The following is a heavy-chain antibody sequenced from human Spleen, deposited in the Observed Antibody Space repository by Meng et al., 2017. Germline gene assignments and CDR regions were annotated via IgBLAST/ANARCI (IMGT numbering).Heavy chain of an antibody. CDR1: GGTFSSYA. CDR2: ISGYNGNT. J-gene: IGHJ4*02. Sequence: ASVKVSCKASGGTFSSYAISWVRQAPGQGLEWMGWISGYNGNTKNVQKYQGRVTMTTDTSTSTAYMDLRSLRSDDTAVYYCAREETAGTGADYWGQGTLVTVSS. D-gene: IGHD6-19*01. CDR3: AREETAGTGADY. V-gene: IGHV1-18*01.